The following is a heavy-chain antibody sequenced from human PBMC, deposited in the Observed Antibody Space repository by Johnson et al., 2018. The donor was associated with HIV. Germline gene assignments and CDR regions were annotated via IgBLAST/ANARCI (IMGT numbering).Heavy chain of an antibody. D-gene: IGHD6-19*01. V-gene: IGHV3-30*04. CDR2: ISYDGSNK. Sequence: QVPLVESGGGVVQPGRSLRLSCAASGFTFISYAMHWVRQAPGTGLEWVAVISYDGSNKSYADSVKRRFTISRDNSKNTLYLQMNSLRAEDTAVYYCARTTYSSPGAFDIWGQGTMVTVSS. CDR3: ARTTYSSPGAFDI. CDR1: GFTFISYA. J-gene: IGHJ3*02.